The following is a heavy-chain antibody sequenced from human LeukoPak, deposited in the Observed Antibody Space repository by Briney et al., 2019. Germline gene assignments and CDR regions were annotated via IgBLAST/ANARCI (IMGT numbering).Heavy chain of an antibody. CDR2: INHSGST. CDR1: GEPFSSYY. V-gene: IGHV4-34*01. D-gene: IGHD3-3*01. CDR3: ARDYQYYDFWSGYRGFDP. J-gene: IGHJ5*02. Sequence: PSETLSLTCAVYGEPFSSYYWSWIRQPPGKGLEWIGEINHSGSTNYNPSLKSRVTISVVTSKNQFSLKLSSVTAADTAVYYCARDYQYYDFWSGYRGFDPWGQGTLVTVSS.